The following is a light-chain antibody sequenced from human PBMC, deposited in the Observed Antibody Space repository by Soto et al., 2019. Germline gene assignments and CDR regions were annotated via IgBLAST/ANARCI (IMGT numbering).Light chain of an antibody. CDR1: QGIGDT. V-gene: IGKV3-15*01. CDR2: DTS. J-gene: IGKJ4*01. Sequence: VTRQTPATLSMSPGERTTLSGRASQGIGDTLDWYQHKPGQTTRLLIYDTSTRATGVPARFSGSRSGTEFTLTINSLQSEDFAVYYCQRYNNWPLTFGGGTKVDIK. CDR3: QRYNNWPLT.